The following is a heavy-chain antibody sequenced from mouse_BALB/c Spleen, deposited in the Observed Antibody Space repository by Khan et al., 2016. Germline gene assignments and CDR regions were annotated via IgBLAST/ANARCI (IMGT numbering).Heavy chain of an antibody. J-gene: IGHJ2*01. V-gene: IGHV14-3*02. CDR1: GFSIQDTY. CDR2: IDPPNDNT. CDR3: ARRYSGDY. Sequence: VQLQQSGAELVKPGASVKLSCTASGFSIQDTYIHWVRQRPEQGLDWIGRIDPPNDNTKYDPKFQGKATITADTSSNTAYLQPSSLTYEDTAVYYCARRYSGDYWGQGTTLTVSS. D-gene: IGHD2-14*01.